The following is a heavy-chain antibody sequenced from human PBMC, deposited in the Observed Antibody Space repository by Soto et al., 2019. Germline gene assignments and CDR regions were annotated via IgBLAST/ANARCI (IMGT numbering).Heavy chain of an antibody. CDR3: ATEDMTAAGNTPNI. CDR1: GFTFSSYA. J-gene: IGHJ4*02. CDR2: ISYDGSNK. V-gene: IGHV3-30-3*01. D-gene: IGHD6-13*01. Sequence: GGSLRLSCAASGFTFSSYAMHWVRQAPGKGLEWVAVISYDGSNKYYADSVKGRFTISRDNSRNTLYLQMNSLRPEDTAVYYCATEDMTAAGNTPNIWGLGTLVTVSS.